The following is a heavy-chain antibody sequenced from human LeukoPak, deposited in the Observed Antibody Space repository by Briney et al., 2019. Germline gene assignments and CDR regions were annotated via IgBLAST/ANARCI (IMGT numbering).Heavy chain of an antibody. J-gene: IGHJ4*02. CDR1: GCTFDDYA. CDR2: ISWNSGSI. V-gene: IGHV3-9*01. D-gene: IGHD1-26*01. Sequence: PGGSLRLSCAASGCTFDDYAMHWVRHAPGKGLEWVSGISWNSGSIGYADSVKGRFTISRDNAKNSLYLQMNSLRAEDTALYYCAKDKAWELAGVFDYWGQGTLVTVSS. CDR3: AKDKAWELAGVFDY.